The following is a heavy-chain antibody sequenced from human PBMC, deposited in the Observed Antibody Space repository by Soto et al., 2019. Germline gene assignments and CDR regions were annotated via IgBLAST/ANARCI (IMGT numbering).Heavy chain of an antibody. CDR2: IYYSGST. J-gene: IGHJ4*02. V-gene: IGHV4-59*01. Sequence: SETLSLTCTVSGGSISSYYWSWIRQPPGKGLEWIGYIYYSGSTNYNPSLKSRVTISVDTSKNQFSLKLSSLTAADTAVYYCARSLVRYRWTEFDYWGQGTLVTVSS. CDR1: GGSISSYY. D-gene: IGHD1-26*01. CDR3: ARSLVRYRWTEFDY.